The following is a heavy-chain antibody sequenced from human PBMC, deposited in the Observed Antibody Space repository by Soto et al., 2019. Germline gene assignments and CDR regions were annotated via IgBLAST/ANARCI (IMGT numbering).Heavy chain of an antibody. CDR3: ASPYYYDSSGYSLDAFDI. J-gene: IGHJ3*02. V-gene: IGHV4-4*02. CDR2: IYHSGST. Sequence: QVQLQESGPGLVKPSGTLSLTCAVSGGSISSSNWWSWVRQPPGKGLEWIGEIYHSGSTNYNPSLKSRFTISVDKSKNQFSLKLSSVTAADTAVYYCASPYYYDSSGYSLDAFDIWGQGTMVTVSS. D-gene: IGHD3-22*01. CDR1: GGSISSSNW.